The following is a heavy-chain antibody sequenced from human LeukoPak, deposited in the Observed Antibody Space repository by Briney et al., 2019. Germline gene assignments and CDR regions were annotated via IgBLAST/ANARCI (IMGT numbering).Heavy chain of an antibody. V-gene: IGHV3-23*01. Sequence: PGGSLRLSCAASGFTFSSYAMSWVRQAPGKRLEWVSAISGSGGSTYYADSVKGRFTISRDNSKDTLYLQMNSPRAEDTAVYYCAKDVRPRRYGDYPYGMDVWGQGTTVTVSS. CDR1: GFTFSSYA. D-gene: IGHD4-17*01. CDR2: ISGSGGST. J-gene: IGHJ6*02. CDR3: AKDVRPRRYGDYPYGMDV.